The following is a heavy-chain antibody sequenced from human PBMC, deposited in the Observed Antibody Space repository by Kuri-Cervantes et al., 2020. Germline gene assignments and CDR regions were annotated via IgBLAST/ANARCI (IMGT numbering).Heavy chain of an antibody. CDR3: ARDGEGNWYYYDSSGYRGY. CDR2: ISSSGSTI. V-gene: IGHV3-11*04. CDR1: GFTFSDYY. D-gene: IGHD3-22*01. Sequence: LSLTCAASGFTFSDYYMSWIRQAPGKGLEWVSYISSSGSTIYYAYSVKGRFTISRDNAKSSLYLQMNSLRAEETAVYYCARDGEGNWYYYDSSGYRGYWGQGTLVTVSS. J-gene: IGHJ4*02.